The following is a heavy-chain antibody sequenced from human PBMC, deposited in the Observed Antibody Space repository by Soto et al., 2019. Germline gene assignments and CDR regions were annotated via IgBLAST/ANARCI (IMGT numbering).Heavy chain of an antibody. CDR3: ATSVGVTGGGY. Sequence: EVQLLESGGGLVQPGGSLRLSCAASGFPFSSYAMSWVRQAPGKGLEWVSAISGSGGSTYYADSVKGRFTTSRDNSKNTLYLQMNSLRAEDTAVYYCATSVGVTGGGYWGQGTLVTVSS. D-gene: IGHD1-26*01. CDR1: GFPFSSYA. V-gene: IGHV3-23*01. CDR2: ISGSGGST. J-gene: IGHJ4*02.